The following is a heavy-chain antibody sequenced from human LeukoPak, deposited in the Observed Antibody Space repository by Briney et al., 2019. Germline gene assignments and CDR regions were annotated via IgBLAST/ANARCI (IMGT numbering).Heavy chain of an antibody. V-gene: IGHV3-7*01. CDR1: GFTFSTSW. J-gene: IGHJ4*02. CDR3: ARDAGWGYYDL. D-gene: IGHD1-26*01. Sequence: PGGSLRLSCVASGFTFSTSWVTWVRQAPGKGLEWVANIDKHGSGKYYVDSVKGRFAISRDYASNSVFLQMDSLRAEDTSVYYCARDAGWGYYDLWGQGTPVTDSS. CDR2: IDKHGSGK.